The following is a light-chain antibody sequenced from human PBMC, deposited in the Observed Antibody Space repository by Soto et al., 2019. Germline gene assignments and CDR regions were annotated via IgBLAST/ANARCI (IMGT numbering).Light chain of an antibody. CDR1: SSDIGGYNY. J-gene: IGLJ2*01. CDR3: CSYTSSSTVI. Sequence: QSVLTQPASVSGSPGQSITISCTGTSSDIGGYNYISWYQQLPGKAPKFIIYDVRNRPSGVSNRFSGSRSGNTASLTISGRQAEDEGDYYCCSYTSSSTVIFGGGTKVTVL. V-gene: IGLV2-14*01. CDR2: DVR.